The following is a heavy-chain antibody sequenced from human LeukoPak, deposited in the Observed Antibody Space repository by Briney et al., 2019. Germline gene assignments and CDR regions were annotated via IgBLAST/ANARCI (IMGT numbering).Heavy chain of an antibody. CDR2: IKQDGSEK. CDR1: GFTFSSRDW. J-gene: IGHJ4*02. Sequence: GGSLRLSCVASGFTFSSRDWMTWVRQAPGKGLEWVANIKQDGSEKNYVDSVKGRFTISRDNAKNSVDLQMNSLRVEDTAVYYCARDGRYYYDSSGYNWLEYWGQGTLVTVSS. D-gene: IGHD3-22*01. CDR3: ARDGRYYYDSSGYNWLEY. V-gene: IGHV3-7*01.